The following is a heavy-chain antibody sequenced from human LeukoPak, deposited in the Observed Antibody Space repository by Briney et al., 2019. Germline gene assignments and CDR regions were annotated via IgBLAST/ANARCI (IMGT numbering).Heavy chain of an antibody. CDR2: IRTNGRDT. CDR3: ATGACTTWFDP. J-gene: IGHJ5*02. D-gene: IGHD1-26*01. V-gene: IGHV3-23*01. Sequence: GGSLTLSCAASGFTFSSYSMSWVRQSPGKGLEWVSNIRTNGRDTYYADAVKGRFTISRDNSKNTLYLEMNSLRAEDTAVYYCATGACTTWFDPWGQGTLVTVSS. CDR1: GFTFSSYS.